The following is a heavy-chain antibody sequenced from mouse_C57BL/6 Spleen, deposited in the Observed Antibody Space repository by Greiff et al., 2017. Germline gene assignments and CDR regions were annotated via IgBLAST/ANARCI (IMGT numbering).Heavy chain of an antibody. Sequence: EVQLQQSVAELVRPGASVKLSCTASGFNIKNTYMHWVKQRPEQGLEWIGRIDPASGNTKYAPKFQGKATFTADTSSNPAYLQLSSLTSEDTAIYYWARCSYYDYDGDYFDYWGQGTTLTVSS. CDR3: ARCSYYDYDGDYFDY. J-gene: IGHJ2*01. CDR1: GFNIKNTY. D-gene: IGHD2-4*01. CDR2: IDPASGNT. V-gene: IGHV14-3*01.